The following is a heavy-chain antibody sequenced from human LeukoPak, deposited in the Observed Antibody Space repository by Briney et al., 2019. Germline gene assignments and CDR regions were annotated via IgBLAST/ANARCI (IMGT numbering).Heavy chain of an antibody. CDR2: IYHSGST. CDR1: GYSISSGYY. Sequence: PSETLSLTCAVSGYSISSGYYWGWIRQPPGKGLEWIGSIYHSGSTYYNPSLKSRVTISVDTSKNQFSLKLSSVTAADTAVYYCARGDYYGSGSYHYWGQGILVTVSS. CDR3: ARGDYYGSGSYHY. V-gene: IGHV4-38-2*01. D-gene: IGHD3-10*01. J-gene: IGHJ4*02.